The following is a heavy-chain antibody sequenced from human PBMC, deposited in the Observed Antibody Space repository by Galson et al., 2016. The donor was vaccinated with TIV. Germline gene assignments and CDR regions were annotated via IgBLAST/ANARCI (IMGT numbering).Heavy chain of an antibody. CDR1: GLSVSINY. CDR2: ISDDGNT. J-gene: IGHJ6*02. Sequence: SLRLSCAASGLSVSINYMTWVRQAPGKGLEWVSLISDDGNTYYADSVKGRFTISRDNSKNTLCLQMNTLRVEDTAVYFCARDRVVDATYYYYYCGMDVWGQGTAVTVSS. V-gene: IGHV3-66*02. D-gene: IGHD3-22*01. CDR3: ARDRVVDATYYYYYCGMDV.